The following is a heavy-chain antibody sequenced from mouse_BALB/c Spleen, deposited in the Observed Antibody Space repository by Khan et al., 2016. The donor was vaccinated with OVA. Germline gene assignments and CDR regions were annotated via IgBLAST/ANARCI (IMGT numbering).Heavy chain of an antibody. J-gene: IGHJ4*01. Sequence: EVKLLESGPGLVNPSQSLSLTCTVTGYSITSDYAWNWIRQFPGNKLEWMGYINYSGSTNYTPALKSRISITRATSNNQFFLQLNSVTTEDTATYYCARDGSRYNYAMDYWGQGTSVTVSS. D-gene: IGHD2-3*01. CDR3: ARDGSRYNYAMDY. CDR1: GYSITSDYA. V-gene: IGHV3-2*02. CDR2: INYSGST.